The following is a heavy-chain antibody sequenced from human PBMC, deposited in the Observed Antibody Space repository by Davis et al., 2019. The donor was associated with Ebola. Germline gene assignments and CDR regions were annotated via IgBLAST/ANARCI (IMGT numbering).Heavy chain of an antibody. CDR3: ARENRSVASTPWPFDY. D-gene: IGHD5-12*01. Sequence: SETLSLTCTVSGGSISSGGYYWSWIRQHPGKGLEWIGYIYYSGSTYYNPSLKSRVTISVDTSKNQFSLKLSSVSAADAAVYYCARENRSVASTPWPFDYWGQGILVTVSS. V-gene: IGHV4-31*03. CDR1: GGSISSGGYY. CDR2: IYYSGST. J-gene: IGHJ4*02.